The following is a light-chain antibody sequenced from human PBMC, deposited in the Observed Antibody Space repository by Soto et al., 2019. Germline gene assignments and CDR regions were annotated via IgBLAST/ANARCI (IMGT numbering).Light chain of an antibody. Sequence: DIPMTQSPSSLSASIGDRVTITCQASQGVGNYLNWYLQKPGRAPKLLIYDASNLETGVPSRFSGSGSGTDFTFTIGSLQPEDIATYYCQQYDNLSTFGQGTKVEIK. J-gene: IGKJ1*01. V-gene: IGKV1-33*01. CDR1: QGVGNY. CDR3: QQYDNLST. CDR2: DAS.